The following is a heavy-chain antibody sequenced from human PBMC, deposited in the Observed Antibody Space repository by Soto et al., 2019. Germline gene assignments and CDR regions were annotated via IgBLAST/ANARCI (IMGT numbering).Heavy chain of an antibody. D-gene: IGHD2-2*01. Sequence: GGSLRLSCAASGFTFGVYAMHWVRRPPGKGLEWVASITWNSDMIGYADSVKGRFTISRDNGENSLYLQMSSLRREDTALYYCAKVGYAYGFSDMDVWGLGTTVTVS. J-gene: IGHJ6*02. CDR3: AKVGYAYGFSDMDV. V-gene: IGHV3-9*01. CDR2: ITWNSDMI. CDR1: GFTFGVYA.